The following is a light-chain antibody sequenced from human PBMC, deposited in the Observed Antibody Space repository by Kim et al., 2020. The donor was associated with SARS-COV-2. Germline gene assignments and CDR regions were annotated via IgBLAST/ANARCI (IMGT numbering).Light chain of an antibody. CDR2: EVT. Sequence: QSVLTQPASVSGSPGQSITISCTGTSRDVESYNLVSWYQQHPGKAPKLVIYEVTKRPSGFSNRFSGSKSGNAASLTISGLQAEDEADYYCCSYAGGSTWVFGGGTQLTVL. CDR3: CSYAGGSTWV. CDR1: SRDVESYNL. J-gene: IGLJ3*02. V-gene: IGLV2-23*02.